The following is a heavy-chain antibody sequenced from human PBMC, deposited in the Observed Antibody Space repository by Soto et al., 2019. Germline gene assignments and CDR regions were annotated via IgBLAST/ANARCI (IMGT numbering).Heavy chain of an antibody. CDR1: GFTFSSYA. V-gene: IGHV3-30*04. Sequence: HPGGSLRLACAASGFTFSSYAMHWVRQATGKGLEWVAVISYDGSDKYYADSVKGRFTISRDNSKNTLYLQMNSLRAEDTAVYYCARDTSSGWYFYFDYWGQGTLVTVSS. J-gene: IGHJ4*02. D-gene: IGHD6-19*01. CDR3: ARDTSSGWYFYFDY. CDR2: ISYDGSDK.